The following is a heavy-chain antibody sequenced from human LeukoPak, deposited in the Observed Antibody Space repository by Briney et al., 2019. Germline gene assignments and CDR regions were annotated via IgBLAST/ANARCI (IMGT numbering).Heavy chain of an antibody. Sequence: GGSLRLSCAASGFTFSGYWMSWVRQAPGKGLEWVANINQDGSEKYYVDSVKGRFTISRDNAKNSLYLQMNSLRAEDTAVYYCARAVYYYDSSGTHDAFDIWGQGTMVTVSS. J-gene: IGHJ3*02. CDR1: GFTFSGYW. CDR3: ARAVYYYDSSGTHDAFDI. V-gene: IGHV3-7*01. D-gene: IGHD3-22*01. CDR2: INQDGSEK.